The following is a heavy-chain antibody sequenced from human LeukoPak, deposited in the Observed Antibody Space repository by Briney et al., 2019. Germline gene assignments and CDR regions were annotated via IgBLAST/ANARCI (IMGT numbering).Heavy chain of an antibody. J-gene: IGHJ4*02. D-gene: IGHD3-9*01. V-gene: IGHV1-2*02. CDR3: ARAEVYDILTGYR. CDR1: GYTFTGYY. CDR2: INPNSGGT. Sequence: ASVKVSCKASGYTFTGYYMHWVRQAPGQGLEWMGWINPNSGGTNYAQKFQGRVTMTRDTSISTAYTELSRLRSDDTAVYYCARAEVYDILTGYRWGQGTLVTVSS.